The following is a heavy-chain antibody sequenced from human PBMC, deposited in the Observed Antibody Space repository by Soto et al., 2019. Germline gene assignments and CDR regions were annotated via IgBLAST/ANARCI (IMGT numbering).Heavy chain of an antibody. CDR1: GGSISGSGFH. V-gene: IGHV4-39*01. D-gene: IGHD4-17*01. CDR2: IYYSGTA. Sequence: TSETLSLTCTVSGGSISGSGFHWAWIRQPPGKGLEWIGSIYYSGTANYSPSLKSRLAIDVDTSKNQFSLRLSSVTAADTAVYYCATRSGDYVGWFDPWGQGTRVTVSS. J-gene: IGHJ5*02. CDR3: ATRSGDYVGWFDP.